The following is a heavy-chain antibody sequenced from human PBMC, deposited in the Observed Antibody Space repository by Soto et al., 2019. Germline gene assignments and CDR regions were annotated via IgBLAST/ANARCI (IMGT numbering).Heavy chain of an antibody. J-gene: IGHJ4*02. CDR3: AREVQVHTPAFVY. Sequence: QVQLVQSGAEMKKPGSSVKVSCQSSGGTFNTYAMNWVRQAPGQGPEWMGAISPMFGAANYAPKFQGRVTITADDSTGTSYMQLSSLTSEDTALYFCAREVQVHTPAFVYWGQGTLVTVSS. D-gene: IGHD3-10*01. V-gene: IGHV1-69*19. CDR2: ISPMFGAA. CDR1: GGTFNTYA.